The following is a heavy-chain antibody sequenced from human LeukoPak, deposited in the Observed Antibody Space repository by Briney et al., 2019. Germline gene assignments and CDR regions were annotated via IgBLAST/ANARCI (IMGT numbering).Heavy chain of an antibody. Sequence: ASVKVSCKASGHTFTSYGINWVRQATGQGLEWMGWMNPNSGNTGYAQKFQGRVTMTRNTSISTAYMELSSLRSEDTAVYYCARGYCSSTSCYLYRFYPWGQGTLVTVSS. V-gene: IGHV1-8*01. CDR2: MNPNSGNT. CDR1: GHTFTSYG. D-gene: IGHD2-2*01. CDR3: ARGYCSSTSCYLYRFYP. J-gene: IGHJ5*02.